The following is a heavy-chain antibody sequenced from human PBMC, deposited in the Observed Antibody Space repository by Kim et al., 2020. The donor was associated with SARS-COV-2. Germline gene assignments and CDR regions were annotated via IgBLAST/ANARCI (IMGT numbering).Heavy chain of an antibody. CDR1: GGTFSSYT. V-gene: IGHV1-69*02. D-gene: IGHD3-22*01. CDR2: IIPILGIA. Sequence: SVKVSCKASGGTFSSYTISWVRQAPGQGLEWMGRIIPILGIANYAQKFQGRVTITADKSTSTAYMELSSLRSADTAVYYCAREMYYYDSSGYSDYWGQGTLVTVSS. J-gene: IGHJ4*02. CDR3: AREMYYYDSSGYSDY.